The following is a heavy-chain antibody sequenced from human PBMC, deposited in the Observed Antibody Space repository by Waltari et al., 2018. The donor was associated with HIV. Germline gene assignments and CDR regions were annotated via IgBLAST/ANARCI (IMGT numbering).Heavy chain of an antibody. CDR1: GFSFSISG. CDR3: AKELRSGYSYYYYGMDV. D-gene: IGHD2-15*01. Sequence: QGQLVESGGGVVQPGGSLRLSCAASGFSFSISGMHWVRQAPGKGREGVTFIRYDGNTKYYADSVKGRFTISRDNSKNTLYLQMSSLRAEDTAVYYCAKELRSGYSYYYYGMDVWGQGTTVTVSS. V-gene: IGHV3-30*02. J-gene: IGHJ6*02. CDR2: IRYDGNTK.